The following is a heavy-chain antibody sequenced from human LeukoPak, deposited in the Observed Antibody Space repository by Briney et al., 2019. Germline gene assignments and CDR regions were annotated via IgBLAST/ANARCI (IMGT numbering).Heavy chain of an antibody. CDR2: IYHSGST. CDR1: GYSISYGYY. J-gene: IGHJ5*02. V-gene: IGHV4-38-2*02. CDR3: ARDLRAGSYLNWFDP. Sequence: SETLSLTCAVTGYSISYGYYWGWIRQPPGKGLEWTGSIYHSGSTYYNPSLKSRVTISVDTSKNQFSLNLGSVTAADTAVYYCARDLRAGSYLNWFDPWGQGTLVTVSS. D-gene: IGHD3-10*01.